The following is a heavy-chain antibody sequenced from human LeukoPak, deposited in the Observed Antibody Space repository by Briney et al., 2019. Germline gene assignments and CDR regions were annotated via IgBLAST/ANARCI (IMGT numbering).Heavy chain of an antibody. D-gene: IGHD6-19*01. CDR1: GYTFKTYA. CDR3: ARDTIAVSGMKGGDY. CDR2: INTNTGNP. J-gene: IGHJ4*02. V-gene: IGHV7-4-1*02. Sequence: ASVKVSCKASGYTFKTYAINWVRQAPGQGLEWMGWINTNTGNPTYVQGFTGRIVFSLDTSVSTAYLHISSLKAEDTAVYYCARDTIAVSGMKGGDYWGQGTLVTVSS.